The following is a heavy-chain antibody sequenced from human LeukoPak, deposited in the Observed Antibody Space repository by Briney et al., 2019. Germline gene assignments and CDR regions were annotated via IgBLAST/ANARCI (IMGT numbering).Heavy chain of an antibody. V-gene: IGHV4-38-2*02. CDR1: GGSISSYY. J-gene: IGHJ4*02. CDR3: ARVGKFEQQLRLYYFDY. CDR2: IYHSGST. Sequence: NPPETLSLTCTVSGGSISSYYWSWIRQSPGKGLEWIGSIYHSGSTYYNPSLKSRVTISVDTSKNQFPLKLSSVTAADTAVYYCARVGKFEQQLRLYYFDYWGQGTLVTVSS. D-gene: IGHD6-13*01.